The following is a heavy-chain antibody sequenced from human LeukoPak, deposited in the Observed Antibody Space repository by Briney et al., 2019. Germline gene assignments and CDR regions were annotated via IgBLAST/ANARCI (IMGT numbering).Heavy chain of an antibody. CDR2: INPNSGGT. D-gene: IGHD2-2*02. V-gene: IGHV1-2*02. CDR1: GYTFTGYY. CDR3: ARVVVPAAIMRGYYYYGMDV. J-gene: IGHJ6*02. Sequence: GASVKVSCKASGYTFTGYYMHWVRQAPGQGLEWMGWINPNSGGTNYAQKFQGRVTMTRDTSISTAYMELSRLRSDDTAVYYCARVVVPAAIMRGYYYYGMDVWAKGPRSPSP.